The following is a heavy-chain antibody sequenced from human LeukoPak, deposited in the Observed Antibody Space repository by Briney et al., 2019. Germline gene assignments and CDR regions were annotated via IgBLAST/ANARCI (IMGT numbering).Heavy chain of an antibody. J-gene: IGHJ4*02. V-gene: IGHV1-69*13. Sequence: SVRVSCKASGGTFSSYAISWVRQAPGQGLEWMGGIIPIFGTANYAQKFQGRVTITADESTSTAYMELSSLRSEDTAVYYCAREALTGYYRTSDYWGQGAPVTGSS. D-gene: IGHD3-9*01. CDR2: IIPIFGTA. CDR3: AREALTGYYRTSDY. CDR1: GGTFSSYA.